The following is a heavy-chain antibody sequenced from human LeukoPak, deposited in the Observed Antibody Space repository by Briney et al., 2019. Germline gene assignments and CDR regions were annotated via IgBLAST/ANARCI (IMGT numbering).Heavy chain of an antibody. CDR3: AKDRPNYYGSNGHYYKLNGDC. D-gene: IGHD3-22*01. CDR2: IRYDGSNK. J-gene: IGHJ4*02. V-gene: IGHV3-30*02. Sequence: GGSLRLSCAASGFTFSSYGMHWVRQAPGKGLEWVAFIRYDGSNKYYADSVKGRFTISRGNSDNTLYLQMNSLRAEDTAVYYCAKDRPNYYGSNGHYYKLNGDCWGQGTLVTVSS. CDR1: GFTFSSYG.